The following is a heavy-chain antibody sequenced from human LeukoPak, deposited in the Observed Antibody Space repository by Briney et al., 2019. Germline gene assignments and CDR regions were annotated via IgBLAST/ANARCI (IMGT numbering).Heavy chain of an antibody. CDR2: ITYDGSNK. D-gene: IGHD6-19*01. CDR3: ARGAVAGLY. CDR1: GFTFSSYA. V-gene: IGHV3-30*04. J-gene: IGHJ4*02. Sequence: GGSLRLSCAASGFTFSSYAMNWVRQAPGKGLEWVAVITYDGSNKYYADSVKGRFTVSRDNSKNTLYLQMNSLRAEDTAVYYCARGAVAGLYWGQGSLVTVSS.